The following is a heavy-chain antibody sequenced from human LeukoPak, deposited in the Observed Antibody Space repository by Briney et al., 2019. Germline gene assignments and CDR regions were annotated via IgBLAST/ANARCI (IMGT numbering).Heavy chain of an antibody. J-gene: IGHJ6*02. V-gene: IGHV3-66*01. D-gene: IGHD5-18*01. CDR1: GFTFSNYA. CDR2: IYSGGST. Sequence: GGSLRLSCAASGFTFSNYAMEWVRQAPGKGLEWVSVIYSGGSTYYADSVKGRFTISRDNSKNTLYLQMNSLRAEDTAVYYCARDSGYSYGYASDYYYGMDVWGQGTRVTVSS. CDR3: ARDSGYSYGYASDYYYGMDV.